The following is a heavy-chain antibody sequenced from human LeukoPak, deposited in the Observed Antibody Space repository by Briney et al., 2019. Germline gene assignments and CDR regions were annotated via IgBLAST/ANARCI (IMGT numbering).Heavy chain of an antibody. CDR2: INHSGSS. CDR1: GGSFSGYY. V-gene: IGHV4-34*01. Sequence: HSETLSLTCAVYGGSFSGYYWSWIRQPPGKGLEWIGEINHSGSSTYNPSLKSRVTISVDTSKEQFSLKVNSVTAADTAVYYCARWDDSAWAFGNWGPGTLVTVSS. D-gene: IGHD6-19*01. CDR3: ARWDDSAWAFGN. J-gene: IGHJ4*02.